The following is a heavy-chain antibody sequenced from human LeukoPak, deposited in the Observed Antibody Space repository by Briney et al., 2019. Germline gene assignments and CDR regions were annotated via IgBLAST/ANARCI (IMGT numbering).Heavy chain of an antibody. CDR2: MNPNSGNT. Sequence: ASVKVSCKASGYTFTSYGINWVRQATGQGLEWMGWMNPNSGNTGYAQKFQGRVTMTRNTSISTAYMELSSLRSEDTAVYYCALGGAATPLGYYGMDVWGQGTTVTVSS. V-gene: IGHV1-8*01. D-gene: IGHD2-15*01. J-gene: IGHJ6*02. CDR3: ALGGAATPLGYYGMDV. CDR1: GYTFTSYG.